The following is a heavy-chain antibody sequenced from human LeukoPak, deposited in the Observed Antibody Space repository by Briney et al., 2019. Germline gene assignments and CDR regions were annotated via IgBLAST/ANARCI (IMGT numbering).Heavy chain of an antibody. J-gene: IGHJ4*02. CDR1: GFTFDDYG. V-gene: IGHV3-20*04. CDR2: INWNGGST. D-gene: IGHD5-18*01. CDR3: ARDHFDTAMVNY. Sequence: GGSLRLSCAASGFTFDDYGMSWDRQAPGKGLEWVSGINWNGGSTGYADSVKGRFTISRDNAKNSLYLQMNSLRAEDTALYYCARDHFDTAMVNYWGQGTLVTVSS.